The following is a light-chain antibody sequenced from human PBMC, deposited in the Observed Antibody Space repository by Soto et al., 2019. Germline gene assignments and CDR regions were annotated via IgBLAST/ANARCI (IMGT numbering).Light chain of an antibody. CDR3: QQYSSHST. V-gene: IGKV1-5*03. J-gene: IGKJ1*01. Sequence: DIQITQSPATLSSYLLDIVTITCRASQSTSSYLAWYQQKPGKAPKLLIYQASSLENGVPSRFSGSGSGTEFSLTISSLQTDDFATYYCQQYSSHSTFGQGTKVDIK. CDR2: QAS. CDR1: QSTSSY.